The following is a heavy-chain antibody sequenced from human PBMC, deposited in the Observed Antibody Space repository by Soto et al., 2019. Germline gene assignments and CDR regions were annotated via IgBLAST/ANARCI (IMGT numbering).Heavy chain of an antibody. J-gene: IGHJ6*03. Sequence: SVKVSCKASGGTFSSYTISWVRQAPGQGLEWMGRIIPILGIANYAQKFQGRVTITADKSTSTAYMELSSLRSEDTAVYYCARDSSDHYYGSGSYNYYYMDVWGKGTTVTVSS. D-gene: IGHD3-10*01. CDR1: GGTFSSYT. V-gene: IGHV1-69*04. CDR2: IIPILGIA. CDR3: ARDSSDHYYGSGSYNYYYMDV.